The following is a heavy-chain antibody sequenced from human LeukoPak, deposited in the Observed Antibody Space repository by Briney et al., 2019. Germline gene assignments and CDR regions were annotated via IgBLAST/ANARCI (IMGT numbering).Heavy chain of an antibody. CDR2: INPSGGST. V-gene: IGHV1-46*01. Sequence: VASVKVSCKASGYTFTSYYMHWVRQAPGQGLEWMGIINPSGGSTSYAQKFQGRVTMTRDTSTSTVYMELSSLRSDDTAVYYCARDSGGTALDYWGQGTLVTVSS. D-gene: IGHD5-12*01. CDR1: GYTFTSYY. CDR3: ARDSGGTALDY. J-gene: IGHJ4*02.